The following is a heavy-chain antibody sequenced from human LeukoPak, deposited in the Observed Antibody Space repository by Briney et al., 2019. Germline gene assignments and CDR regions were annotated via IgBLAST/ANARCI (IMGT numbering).Heavy chain of an antibody. CDR1: GGSISSYY. CDR2: IYYSGST. Sequence: SETLSLTCTVSGGSISSYYWSWIRQPPGKGLEWIGYIYYSGSTNYNPSLKSRVTISVDTSKNQFSLKLSSVTAADTAAYYCVGYDYVWGSYRFSADYWGQGTLVTVSS. CDR3: VGYDYVWGSYRFSADY. V-gene: IGHV4-59*08. J-gene: IGHJ4*02. D-gene: IGHD3-16*02.